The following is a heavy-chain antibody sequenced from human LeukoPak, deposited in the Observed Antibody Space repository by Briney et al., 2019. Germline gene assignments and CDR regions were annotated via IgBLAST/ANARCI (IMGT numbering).Heavy chain of an antibody. D-gene: IGHD1-26*01. CDR3: ARELREHGVFDI. J-gene: IGHJ3*02. CDR1: RFTVSSNY. V-gene: IGHV3-53*01. CDR2: IYSDGST. Sequence: WRSLRLSCAASRFTVSSNYMSWVRQAPGKGLEWVSEIYSDGSTYYAASVKGRFSISRDNSKNTVYPQMSSLRAEDTAIYYCARELREHGVFDIWGQGTMVTVSS.